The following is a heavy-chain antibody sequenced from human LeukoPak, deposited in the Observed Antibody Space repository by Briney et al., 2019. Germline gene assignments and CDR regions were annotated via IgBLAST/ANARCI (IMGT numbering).Heavy chain of an antibody. V-gene: IGHV4-4*07. Sequence: PSETLSLTCTVSGGSISSYYWSWIRQPAGKGLEWIGRIYTSGSTNYNPSLKSRVTMSVDTSKNQFSLKLSSVTAADTAVYYCARVEYLWFGELSGINYWDQGTLVTVSS. J-gene: IGHJ4*02. CDR1: GGSISSYY. CDR2: IYTSGST. CDR3: ARVEYLWFGELSGINY. D-gene: IGHD3-10*01.